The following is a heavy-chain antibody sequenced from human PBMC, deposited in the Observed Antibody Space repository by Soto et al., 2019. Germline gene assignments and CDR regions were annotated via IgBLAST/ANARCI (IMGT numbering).Heavy chain of an antibody. J-gene: IGHJ4*02. CDR3: ARGELGRDYYFDY. CDR1: GGSVNYGDYY. D-gene: IGHD1-26*01. CDR2: IYYSGSI. V-gene: IGHV4-30-4*01. Sequence: PSETLSLTCTVSGGSVNYGDYYWSWIRQPPGKGLEWLGYIYYSGSIYYNPSLKSRVTISADTSKNQFSLRLSSVTAADTAVYYCARGELGRDYYFDYWGQGTLVTSPQ.